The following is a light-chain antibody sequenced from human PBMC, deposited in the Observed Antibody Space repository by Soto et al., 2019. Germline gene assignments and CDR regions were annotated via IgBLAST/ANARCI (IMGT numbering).Light chain of an antibody. CDR1: GSNIGNNY. V-gene: IGLV1-51*02. J-gene: IGLJ2*01. CDR3: GTWDSSLSAEV. Sequence: QPVLTQPPSVSAAPGQKVTISCSGSGSNIGNNYVSWYQQLPGTAPKLLIYENNKRPSGIPDRFSGSKSGTSATLGITGLQTGDEADYYCGTWDSSLSAEVFGGGTKLTVL. CDR2: ENN.